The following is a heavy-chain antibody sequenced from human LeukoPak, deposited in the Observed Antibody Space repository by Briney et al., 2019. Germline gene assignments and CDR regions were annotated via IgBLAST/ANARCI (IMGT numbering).Heavy chain of an antibody. D-gene: IGHD6-6*01. CDR2: IKQDGSEK. CDR3: ARADSSIAARLSRSSIFNYYYYMDV. V-gene: IGHV3-7*01. CDR1: GFTFSHHW. J-gene: IGHJ6*03. Sequence: GGSLRLSCAASGFTFSHHWMTWVRQAPGKGLEWVANIKQDGSEKYYVDSVKGRFTISRDNAKNSLYLQMNSLRDEDTAVYYCARADSSIAARLSRSSIFNYYYYMDVWGKGTTVTVSS.